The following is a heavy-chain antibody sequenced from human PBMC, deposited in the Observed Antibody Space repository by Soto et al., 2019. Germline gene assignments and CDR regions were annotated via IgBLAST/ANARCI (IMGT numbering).Heavy chain of an antibody. CDR1: GYTFTNNV. CDR3: AREVPYGYSRFDY. D-gene: IGHD5-18*01. Sequence: QVHLVQSGAEVKKPGASVKVPCKTSGYTFTNNVIHWVRQAPGQRLEWMGWVNAGNDNTKWSREFQDRLTLTKDTSATTAYMELSSLTSEDTAIYFCAREVPYGYSRFDYWGQGTLVTVSS. CDR2: VNAGNDNT. J-gene: IGHJ4*02. V-gene: IGHV1-3*01.